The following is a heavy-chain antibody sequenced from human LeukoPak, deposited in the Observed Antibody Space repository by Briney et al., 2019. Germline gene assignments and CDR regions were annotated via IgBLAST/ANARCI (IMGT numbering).Heavy chain of an antibody. J-gene: IGHJ4*02. CDR1: GGSFSGYY. CDR3: ARDPYSGSYREEGDY. CDR2: IYYSGST. Sequence: PSETLSLTCAVYGGSFSGYYWSWIRQPPGKGLEWIGSIYYSGSTYYNPSLKSRVTISVDTSKNQFSLKLSSVTAADTAVYYCARDPYSGSYREEGDYWGQGTLVTVSS. D-gene: IGHD1-26*01. V-gene: IGHV4-34*01.